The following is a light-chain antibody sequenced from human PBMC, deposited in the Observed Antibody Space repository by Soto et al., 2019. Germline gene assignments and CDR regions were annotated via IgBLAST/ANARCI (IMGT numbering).Light chain of an antibody. J-gene: IGKJ2*01. V-gene: IGKV3-20*01. CDR3: QQYDRSPYT. CDR2: GAS. CDR1: QSVSSTY. Sequence: DIVLTQSPGTLSLSPGERATLSCRASQSVSSTYLAWYQHKPGQAPRLLIYGASSRATGIPDRFSGSGAGTDSALTISRLEPEDFAVYYCQQYDRSPYTFGQGTKVDIK.